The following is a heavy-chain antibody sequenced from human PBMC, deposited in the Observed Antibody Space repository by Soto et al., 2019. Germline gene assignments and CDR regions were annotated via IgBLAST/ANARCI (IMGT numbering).Heavy chain of an antibody. Sequence: QVQLVQSGAEVKKPGSSVKVSCQASGGTFSSYTISWVRQAPGQGLEWMGRIIPILGIANYAQKFQGRVTITADKSTSTAYMELSSMRSEDTAVYYCARDHGVSYYYYGMDVWGQGTTVTVSS. CDR1: GGTFSSYT. J-gene: IGHJ6*02. V-gene: IGHV1-69*08. D-gene: IGHD2-8*01. CDR2: IIPILGIA. CDR3: ARDHGVSYYYYGMDV.